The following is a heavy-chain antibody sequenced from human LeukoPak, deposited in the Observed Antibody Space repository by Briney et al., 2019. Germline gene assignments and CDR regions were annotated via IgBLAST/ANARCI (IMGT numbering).Heavy chain of an antibody. Sequence: RPGGSLRLSCAASGFTFSSYEMNWVRQAPGKGLEWVSAISGSGGSTYYADSVKGRFTISRDNSKNTLYLQMNSLRAEDTAVYYCAKVHRTSDAFDIWGQGTMVTVSS. CDR2: ISGSGGST. D-gene: IGHD1-1*01. CDR3: AKVHRTSDAFDI. J-gene: IGHJ3*02. CDR1: GFTFSSYE. V-gene: IGHV3-23*01.